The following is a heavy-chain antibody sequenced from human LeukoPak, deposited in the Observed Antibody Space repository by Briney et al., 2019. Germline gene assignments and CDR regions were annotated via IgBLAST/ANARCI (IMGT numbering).Heavy chain of an antibody. J-gene: IGHJ5*02. D-gene: IGHD2-2*02. CDR1: AYTFIDYH. CDR3: ARVVVPAAIPWFDP. Sequence: ASVKVSCKASAYTFIDYHIHWVRQAPGQRLKWMGWINPNSGGTNYAQKFQGRVTMTRDTSISTAYMELSRLRSDDTAVYYCARVVVPAAIPWFDPWGQGTLVTVSS. V-gene: IGHV1-2*02. CDR2: INPNSGGT.